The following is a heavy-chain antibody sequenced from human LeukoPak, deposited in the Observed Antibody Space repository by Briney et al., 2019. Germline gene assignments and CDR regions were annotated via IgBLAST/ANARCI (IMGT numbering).Heavy chain of an antibody. CDR3: ARVTNYRLGRDYYYGMDV. J-gene: IGHJ6*02. D-gene: IGHD7-27*01. CDR2: ISYDGSNK. Sequence: GRSLRLSCAASGFTFSSYAMHWVRQAPGKGLEWVAVISYDGSNKYYADSVKGRFTISRDNSKNTLYLQMNSLRAEDTAVYYCARVTNYRLGRDYYYGMDVWGQGTTVTVSS. V-gene: IGHV3-30-3*01. CDR1: GFTFSSYA.